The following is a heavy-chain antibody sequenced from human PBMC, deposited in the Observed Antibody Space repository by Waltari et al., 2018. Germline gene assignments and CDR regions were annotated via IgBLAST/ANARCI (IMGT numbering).Heavy chain of an antibody. J-gene: IGHJ4*02. Sequence: VQLVESGGGLVQPGGSLRLCCSASGFTFRSYDMNWVRQAPGKGLEWISYIRSSGDSIYYADSVKGRFTISRDNADNSLFLQMNSLRAEDTAVYYCARGQHPLWLRLDNWGQGTLVTVSS. CDR1: GFTFRSYD. CDR2: IRSSGDSI. V-gene: IGHV3-48*03. CDR3: ARGQHPLWLRLDN. D-gene: IGHD5-12*01.